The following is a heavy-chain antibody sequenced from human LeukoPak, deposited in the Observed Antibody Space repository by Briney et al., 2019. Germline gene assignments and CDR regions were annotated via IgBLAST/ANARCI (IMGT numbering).Heavy chain of an antibody. D-gene: IGHD3-22*01. J-gene: IGHJ4*02. CDR1: GGSISSSIYY. CDR2: IYSSGST. V-gene: IGHV4-39*01. Sequence: PSETLSLTCTVSGGSISSSIYYWGWIRQPPGKGLEWIASIYSSGSTYYNPSLKSRVTISVDTSKNQFSLKLSSVTAADTAVYYCARQGRRSYYYDSSGLREFDYWGQGTLVTVSS. CDR3: ARQGRRSYYYDSSGLREFDY.